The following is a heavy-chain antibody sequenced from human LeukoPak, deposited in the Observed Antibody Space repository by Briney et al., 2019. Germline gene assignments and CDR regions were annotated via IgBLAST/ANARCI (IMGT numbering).Heavy chain of an antibody. D-gene: IGHD6-19*01. CDR2: IHYSGST. CDR3: ARSPTQFPLYYYYYYMDV. Sequence: PSETLSLTCTVSGGSISSYYWSWIRQPPGKGLEWIGYIHYSGSTNYNPSLKSRVTISVDTSKNQFSLKLSSVTAADTAVYYCARSPTQFPLYYYYYYMDVWGKGTTVTVSS. CDR1: GGSISSYY. V-gene: IGHV4-59*01. J-gene: IGHJ6*03.